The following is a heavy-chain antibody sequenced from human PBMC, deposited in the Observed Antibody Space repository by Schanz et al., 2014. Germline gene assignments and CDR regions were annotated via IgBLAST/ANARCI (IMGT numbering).Heavy chain of an antibody. CDR2: MNESHSTI. Sequence: EVQLVESGGGLVQPGGSLRLSCAASGFTFSSYAMGWVRQARGKGLEWVSAMNESHSTIYYADSVRGRFTISRDNAENTLFLQMNSLRAEGTAVYYCARKGGATNWGYYDNWGQGTLVIVSS. CDR1: GFTFSSYA. CDR3: ARKGGATNWGYYDN. J-gene: IGHJ4*02. V-gene: IGHV3-23*04. D-gene: IGHD3-16*01.